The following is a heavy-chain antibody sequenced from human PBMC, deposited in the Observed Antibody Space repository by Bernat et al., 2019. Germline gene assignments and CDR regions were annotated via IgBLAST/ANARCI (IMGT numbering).Heavy chain of an antibody. V-gene: IGHV3-11*06. D-gene: IGHD6-6*01. Sequence: QVQLVESGGGLVKPGESLRLACAASGFTFSDYYMGWIRQAPGKGLEWVSYISSTSSYTNYADSVRGRFTISRDNFKNTLYLEMNSLKNGDTAVYYCARARFEYSSSDGLDNWGQGTLVTVSS. CDR3: ARARFEYSSSDGLDN. CDR2: ISSTSSYT. CDR1: GFTFSDYY. J-gene: IGHJ4*02.